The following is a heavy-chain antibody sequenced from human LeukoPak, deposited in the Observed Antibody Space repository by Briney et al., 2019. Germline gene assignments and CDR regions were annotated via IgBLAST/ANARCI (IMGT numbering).Heavy chain of an antibody. V-gene: IGHV4-59*08. CDR2: IHYSGST. J-gene: IGHJ5*02. D-gene: IGHD6-19*01. CDR3: ARRAGSGWSINWFDP. Sequence: SETLSLTCTVSGSSISSYYWSWIRQPPGKGLEGIGKIHYSGSTNYNPSLKSRVTISVDTSKNQFSLKLSSVTAADTAVYYCARRAGSGWSINWFDPWGQGTLITVSS. CDR1: GSSISSYY.